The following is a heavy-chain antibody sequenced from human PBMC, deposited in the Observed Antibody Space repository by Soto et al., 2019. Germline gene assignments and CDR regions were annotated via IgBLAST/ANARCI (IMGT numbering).Heavy chain of an antibody. Sequence: SETLSLTCTVSGGSISSGGYYWSWIRQHPGKGLEWIGYIYYSGSTYYNPSLKSRVTISVDTSKNQFSLKLSSVTAADTAVYYCARVVYDYVWGSYRYGYFDYWGQGTLVNVS. CDR3: ARVVYDYVWGSYRYGYFDY. CDR2: IYYSGST. V-gene: IGHV4-31*03. D-gene: IGHD3-16*02. CDR1: GGSISSGGYY. J-gene: IGHJ4*02.